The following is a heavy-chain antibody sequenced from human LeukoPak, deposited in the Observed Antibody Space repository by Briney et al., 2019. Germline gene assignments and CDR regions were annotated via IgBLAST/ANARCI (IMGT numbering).Heavy chain of an antibody. Sequence: SVKVSCKASGYTFTGYYMHWVRQAPGQGLEWMGWINPNSGGTNYAQKFQGRVTMTRDTSISTVYMELSRLRSDDTAVYYCARPAVAGTLYNWFDPWGQGTLVTVSS. V-gene: IGHV1-2*02. CDR2: INPNSGGT. CDR3: ARPAVAGTLYNWFDP. D-gene: IGHD6-19*01. J-gene: IGHJ5*02. CDR1: GYTFTGYY.